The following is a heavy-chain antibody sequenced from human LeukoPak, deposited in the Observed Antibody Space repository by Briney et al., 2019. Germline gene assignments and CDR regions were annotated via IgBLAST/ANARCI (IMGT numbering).Heavy chain of an antibody. Sequence: QPGGSLRLSCVVSGFTFKTQDMTWVRQAPGKGLEWASTISGSGDTTYYADSVKGRFTISRDNSKNTLFLQMNSLRAQDTAIYYCAKASYYLGYYYGMDVWGQGTTVTVSS. D-gene: IGHD3-10*01. CDR2: ISGSGDTT. CDR1: GFTFKTQD. CDR3: AKASYYLGYYYGMDV. J-gene: IGHJ6*02. V-gene: IGHV3-23*01.